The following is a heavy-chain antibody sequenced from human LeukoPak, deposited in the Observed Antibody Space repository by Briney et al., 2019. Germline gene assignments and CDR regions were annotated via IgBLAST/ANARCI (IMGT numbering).Heavy chain of an antibody. CDR1: GFIIDDSL. J-gene: IGHJ4*02. CDR3: ARDIRGNYFDS. Sequence: GGSLRLSCVASGFIIDDSLMHWVRQAPGKGLEWISLISRDGSTPYYADSVKGRFTISRDNSKNSLFLQMNSLTPEDTAVYYCARDIRGNYFDSWGQGTLVTVSS. V-gene: IGHV3-43*01. CDR2: ISRDGSTP. D-gene: IGHD3-16*01.